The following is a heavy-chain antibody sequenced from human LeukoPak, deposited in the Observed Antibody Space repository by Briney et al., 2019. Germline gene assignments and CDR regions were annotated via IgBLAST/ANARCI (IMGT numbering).Heavy chain of an antibody. V-gene: IGHV3-30-3*01. CDR1: GFTFSSYA. Sequence: PGGSLRLSCAASGFTFSSYAMHWVRQAPGKGLEWVAVISYDGSNKYYADSVKGRFTISRDNSKNTLYLQMNSLRAEDTAVYYCARDRGGGDGLFDYWGQGTLVTVSS. CDR3: ARDRGGGDGLFDY. D-gene: IGHD3-16*01. CDR2: ISYDGSNK. J-gene: IGHJ4*02.